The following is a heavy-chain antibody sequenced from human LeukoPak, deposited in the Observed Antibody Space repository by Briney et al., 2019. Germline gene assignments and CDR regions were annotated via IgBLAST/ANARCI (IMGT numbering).Heavy chain of an antibody. V-gene: IGHV3-7*01. CDR2: IKYDGNEK. Sequence: PGGSLRLSCAASEFTFNTYWMSWVRQAPGKGLEWVANIKYDGNEKYYLESLKGRFTISRDNAKNSLFLQMNSLRAEDTAVYYCAREESPYYGPYLHWGQGALVTVSS. J-gene: IGHJ4*02. D-gene: IGHD1-26*01. CDR1: EFTFNTYW. CDR3: AREESPYYGPYLH.